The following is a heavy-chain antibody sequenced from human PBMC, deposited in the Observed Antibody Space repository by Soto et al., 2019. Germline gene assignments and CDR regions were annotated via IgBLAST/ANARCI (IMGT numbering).Heavy chain of an antibody. CDR3: ARGWRFDP. J-gene: IGHJ5*02. V-gene: IGHV4-34*01. D-gene: IGHD1-1*01. CDR2: INHSGTT. CDR1: GGSFSGYQ. Sequence: SLTCGVYGGSFSGYQWNWIRQSPGQGLEWIGEINHSGTTKYNPSLERRINLSVDTSKMQFSLKMFSVTAADTAIYYCARGWRFDPWGQGTQVTVSS.